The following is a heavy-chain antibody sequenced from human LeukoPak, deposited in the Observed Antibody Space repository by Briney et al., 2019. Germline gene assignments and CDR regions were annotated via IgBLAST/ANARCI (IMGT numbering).Heavy chain of an antibody. D-gene: IGHD6-13*01. CDR3: AKRHSSSWYNFEY. Sequence: PGGSLRLSCAASGFTFSSHAMSWVRQAPGKGLEWVSTISGSGGTTYHADSVKGRFTISRDNSKKTLYLQVHSLRAEDTAIYYCAKRHSSSWYNFEYWGQGTLVTVSS. J-gene: IGHJ4*02. V-gene: IGHV3-23*01. CDR2: ISGSGGTT. CDR1: GFTFSSHA.